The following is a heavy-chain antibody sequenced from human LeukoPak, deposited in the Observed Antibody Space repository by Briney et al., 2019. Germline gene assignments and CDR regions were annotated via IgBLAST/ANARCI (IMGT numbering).Heavy chain of an antibody. V-gene: IGHV3-48*03. CDR2: IRSSGSTI. J-gene: IGHJ4*02. CDR3: ARAPGGYSYGTPNFDY. CDR1: GFPFSSYE. Sequence: GGSLRLSCAASGFPFSSYEMNWVRQAPGKGLEWDSYIRSSGSTIYYADSVKGRFTISRDNAKNSLYLQMNSLRAEDTAVYYCARAPGGYSYGTPNFDYWGQGTLVTVSS. D-gene: IGHD5-18*01.